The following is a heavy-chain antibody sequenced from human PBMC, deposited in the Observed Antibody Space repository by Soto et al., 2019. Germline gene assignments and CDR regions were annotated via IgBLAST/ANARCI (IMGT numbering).Heavy chain of an antibody. Sequence: QVQLQQSGPGLVKPSQTLSLTCAISGDYVSSNTATWNWIRQSPSRGLEWLGRIFYGSQWSSNYAVSVKRRITINPATTKNQCPLQLNSVTPEGAAIYYCARGGQQVVPVWGQGTLVTVSS. CDR1: GDYVSSNTAT. CDR2: IFYGSQWSS. D-gene: IGHD6-6*01. V-gene: IGHV6-1*01. J-gene: IGHJ4*02. CDR3: ARGGQQVVPV.